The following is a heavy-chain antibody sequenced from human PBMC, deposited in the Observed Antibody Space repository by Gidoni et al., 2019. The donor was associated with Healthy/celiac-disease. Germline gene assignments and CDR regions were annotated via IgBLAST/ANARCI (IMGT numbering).Heavy chain of an antibody. CDR1: GFPFSNAW. CDR2: IKSKTDGGTT. D-gene: IGHD2-15*01. CDR3: TTDREGIYCSGGSCYSGAFDI. J-gene: IGHJ3*02. Sequence: EVQLVESGGGLVKPGGSLRLSCAASGFPFSNAWMSWVRQAPGKGLEWVGRIKSKTDGGTTDYAAPVKGRFTISRDDSKNTLYLQMNSLKTEDTAVYYCTTDREGIYCSGGSCYSGAFDIWGQGTMVTVSS. V-gene: IGHV3-15*01.